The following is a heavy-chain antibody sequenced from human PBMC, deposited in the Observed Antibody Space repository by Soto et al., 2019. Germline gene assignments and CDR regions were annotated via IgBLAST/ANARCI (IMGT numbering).Heavy chain of an antibody. Sequence: SVKVSCEASGYSFTDYHIHWVRQAPGQGLEWLGRINPKSGGTSTAQKFQGWVTMTRDRSISTVYMELTRLRSDDTAVYFCARGHSTDCSNGVCSFFYNHEMDVWGQGTTVTVSS. CDR2: INPKSGGT. J-gene: IGHJ6*02. D-gene: IGHD2-8*01. V-gene: IGHV1-2*04. CDR3: ARGHSTDCSNGVCSFFYNHEMDV. CDR1: GYSFTDYH.